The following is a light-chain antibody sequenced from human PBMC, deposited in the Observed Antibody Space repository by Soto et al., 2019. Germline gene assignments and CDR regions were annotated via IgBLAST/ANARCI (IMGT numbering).Light chain of an antibody. CDR2: AAP. Sequence: DIQLTQSPSFLSPSIGESVTITCRASQVISTSLAWYQVKPGKAPKLLIYAAPTLESGVPSRCSATVSGTEFSLTITSLQPEDFATYYCQQLFDSPITFGQGTRLEIK. J-gene: IGKJ5*01. CDR3: QQLFDSPIT. V-gene: IGKV1-9*01. CDR1: QVISTS.